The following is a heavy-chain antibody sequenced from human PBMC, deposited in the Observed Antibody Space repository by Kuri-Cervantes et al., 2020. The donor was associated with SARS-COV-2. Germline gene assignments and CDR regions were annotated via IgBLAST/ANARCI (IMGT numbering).Heavy chain of an antibody. CDR2: ISGSGSST. Sequence: GESLKISCAASGFTFSSYAMSWVRQAPGKGLEWVSSISGSGSSTYYADSVKGRFTISRDNSRTTLYLQMNSLRAEDTALYYCAKELDSSAYYFPGAYFDCWGQGTLVTVSS. D-gene: IGHD3-22*01. V-gene: IGHV3-23*01. J-gene: IGHJ4*02. CDR3: AKELDSSAYYFPGAYFDC. CDR1: GFTFSSYA.